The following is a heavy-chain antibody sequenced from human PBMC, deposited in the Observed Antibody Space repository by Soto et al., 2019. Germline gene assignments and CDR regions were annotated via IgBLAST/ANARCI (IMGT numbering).Heavy chain of an antibody. V-gene: IGHV3-23*01. D-gene: IGHD3-16*01. J-gene: IGHJ4*02. Sequence: XGSLRLFCSASGFTFIIGSMTSVPQARGQGLEWVSSISGSGGSTYYADSVNGRFTISRDNSKNTMYLQMNSMRAEDTAVYYCAKKYDYVWGSSDYWGQGTLVTVSS. CDR2: ISGSGGST. CDR1: GFTFIIGS. CDR3: AKKYDYVWGSSDY.